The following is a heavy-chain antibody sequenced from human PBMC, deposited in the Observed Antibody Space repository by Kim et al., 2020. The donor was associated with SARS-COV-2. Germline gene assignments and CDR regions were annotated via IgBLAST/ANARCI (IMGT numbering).Heavy chain of an antibody. V-gene: IGHV3-30*18. J-gene: IGHJ3*02. D-gene: IGHD5-18*01. CDR3: AKDGPPASYGSNFDI. CDR2: ISYDGSNK. CDR1: GFTFSSYG. Sequence: GGSLRLSCAASGFTFSSYGMHWVRQAPGKGLEWVAVISYDGSNKYYADSVKGRFTISRDNSKNTLYLQMNSLRAEDTAVYYCAKDGPPASYGSNFDIWGQGTMVTVSS.